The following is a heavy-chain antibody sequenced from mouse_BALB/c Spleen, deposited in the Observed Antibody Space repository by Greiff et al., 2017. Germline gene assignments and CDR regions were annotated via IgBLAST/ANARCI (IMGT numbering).Heavy chain of an antibody. CDR3: AREKAYYYFDY. CDR1: GFTFSSYG. Sequence: EVQVVESGGGLVQPGGSLKLSCAASGFTFSSYGMSWVRQTPDKRLELVATINSNGGSTYYPDSVKGRFTISRDNAKNTLYLQMSSLKSEDTAMYYCAREKAYYYFDYWGQGTTLTVSS. CDR2: INSNGGST. V-gene: IGHV5-6-3*01. J-gene: IGHJ2*01.